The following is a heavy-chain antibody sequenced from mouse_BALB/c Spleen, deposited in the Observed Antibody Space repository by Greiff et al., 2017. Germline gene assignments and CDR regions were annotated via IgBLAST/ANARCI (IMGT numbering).Heavy chain of an antibody. V-gene: IGHV14-3*02. J-gene: IGHJ2*01. CDR3: ARGRWDGYFDY. Sequence: EVKVVESGAELVKPGASVKLSCTASGFNIKDTYMHWVKQRPEQGLEWIGRIDPANGNTKYDPKFQGKATITADTSSNTAYLQLSSLTSEDTAVYYCARGRWDGYFDYWGQGTTLTVSS. D-gene: IGHD4-1*01. CDR2: IDPANGNT. CDR1: GFNIKDTY.